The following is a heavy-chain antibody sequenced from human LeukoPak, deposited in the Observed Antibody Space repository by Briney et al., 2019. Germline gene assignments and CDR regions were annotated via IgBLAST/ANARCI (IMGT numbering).Heavy chain of an antibody. Sequence: SSETLSLTCTVSGGSISSNYWSWIRQPPGKGLEWIGSIHYRGNTYYNPSLKSRVTISVDTSKNQFSLKLSSVTAADTAVYYCARSAPRYCSSTSCYGGLLEFDPWGQGTLVTVSS. CDR1: GGSISSNY. J-gene: IGHJ5*02. D-gene: IGHD2-2*01. V-gene: IGHV4-39*01. CDR2: IHYRGNT. CDR3: ARSAPRYCSSTSCYGGLLEFDP.